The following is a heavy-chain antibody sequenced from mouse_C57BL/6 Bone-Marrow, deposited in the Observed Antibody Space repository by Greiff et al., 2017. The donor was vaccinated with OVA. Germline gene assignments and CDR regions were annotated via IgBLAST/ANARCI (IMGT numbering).Heavy chain of an antibody. Sequence: VQLQQSGAELVKPGASVKMSCKASGYTFTSYWITWVKQRPGQGLEWIGDIYPGSGSTNYNEKFKSKATLTVDTSSSTAYMQLSSLTSEDSAVYYCARDPITTVVPDVWGTGTTVTVSS. D-gene: IGHD1-1*01. CDR3: ARDPITTVVPDV. CDR2: IYPGSGST. CDR1: GYTFTSYW. J-gene: IGHJ1*03. V-gene: IGHV1-55*01.